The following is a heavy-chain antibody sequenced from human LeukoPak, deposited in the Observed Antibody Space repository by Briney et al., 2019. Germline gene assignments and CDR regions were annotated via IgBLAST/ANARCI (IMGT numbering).Heavy chain of an antibody. J-gene: IGHJ6*02. CDR3: SKDISAGGLDV. V-gene: IGHV3-23*01. D-gene: IGHD3-16*02. CDR1: GFTFSSYA. CDR2: ISGSGGNT. Sequence: PGGSLRLSCAASGFTFSSYAMSWVRQAPGKGLEWVSAISGSGGNTYYADSVKGRFTISRDNAKNSMYLQMNSLRIEDTALYYCSKDISAGGLDVWGPGTTVTVSS.